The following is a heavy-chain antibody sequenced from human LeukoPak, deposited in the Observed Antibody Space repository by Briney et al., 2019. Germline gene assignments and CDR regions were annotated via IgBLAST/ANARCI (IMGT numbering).Heavy chain of an antibody. CDR1: GCIFTAYY. V-gene: IGHV1-2*02. J-gene: IGHJ4*02. Sequence: ASVKVSCKASGCIFTAYYMHWVRQAPGQGFEWMGWINPNTGDTSYAQKFQGRVTMTRDTTISTAYMDLSSLTSDDAAVYYCASYPRYVSSPPFDYWGQGTQVSVSS. D-gene: IGHD2-15*01. CDR2: INPNTGDT. CDR3: ASYPRYVSSPPFDY.